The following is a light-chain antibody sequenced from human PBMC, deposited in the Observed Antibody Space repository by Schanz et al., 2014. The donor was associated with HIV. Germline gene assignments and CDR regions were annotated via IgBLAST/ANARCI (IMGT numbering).Light chain of an antibody. CDR1: SSNIATNA. J-gene: IGLJ3*02. CDR3: AAWDDNLNAWV. Sequence: QSVLTQPPSASGTPGQRVTLSCSASSSNIATNAVNWYQHLPGTAPKLLIYNSYHRPSGVPDRFSGSKSGTSASLAISGLESDDEATYYCAAWDDNLNAWVSGGGTKLTVL. CDR2: NSY. V-gene: IGLV1-44*01.